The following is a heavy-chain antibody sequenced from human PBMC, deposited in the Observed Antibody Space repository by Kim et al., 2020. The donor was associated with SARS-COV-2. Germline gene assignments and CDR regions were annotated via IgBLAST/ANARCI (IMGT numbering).Heavy chain of an antibody. J-gene: IGHJ5*02. CDR1: GGSISSGGYY. D-gene: IGHD4-17*01. Sequence: SETLSLICTVSGGSISSGGYYWSWIRQHPGKGLEWIGYIYYSGSTYYNPSLKSRVTISVDTSKNQFSLKLSSVTAADTAVYYCARELGDYGRYNWFDPWGEGTLVTVSS. CDR3: ARELGDYGRYNWFDP. CDR2: IYYSGST. V-gene: IGHV4-31*03.